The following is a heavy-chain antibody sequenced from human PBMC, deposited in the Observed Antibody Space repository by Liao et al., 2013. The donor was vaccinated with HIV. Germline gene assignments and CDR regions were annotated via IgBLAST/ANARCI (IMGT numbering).Heavy chain of an antibody. CDR1: GGSISSAGYS. CDR3: ARVYYGSGSYYKHNWFDP. D-gene: IGHD3-10*01. CDR2: IYHGRSA. J-gene: IGHJ5*02. Sequence: QLQLQESASGLLKPSQTLSLTCAVSGGSISSAGYSWSWIRQPPGKGLEWIGYIYHGRSAYYNPSLKSRVTISEDSSKNQFSLKLSSVTAADTAVYYCARVYYGSGSYYKHNWFDPWGQGTLVTVSS. V-gene: IGHV4-30-2*01.